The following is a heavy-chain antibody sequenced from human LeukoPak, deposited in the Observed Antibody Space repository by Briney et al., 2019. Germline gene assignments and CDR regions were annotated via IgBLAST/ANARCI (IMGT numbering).Heavy chain of an antibody. D-gene: IGHD6-13*01. J-gene: IGHJ5*02. CDR2: MYNSGST. CDR3: ARGKYSSSWYIFDP. CDR1: GGSVSSDNYY. Sequence: SETLSLTCTVTGGSVSSDNYYWSWIRQPPGKGLEWIGYMYNSGSTNYSPSLNSRVTMSADTSKNQLSLKLSAVTAADTAVYYCARGKYSSSWYIFDPWGQGALVTVSS. V-gene: IGHV4-61*01.